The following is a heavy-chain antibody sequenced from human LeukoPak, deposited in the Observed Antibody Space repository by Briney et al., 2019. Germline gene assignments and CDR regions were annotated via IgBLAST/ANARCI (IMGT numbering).Heavy chain of an antibody. Sequence: GGSLRLSCAASGFSFSYAMHWVRQAPGRGLEWVAVVSSDGNGKYYVDSVKGRFTISRDNSRNTVYLQMNSLRPDDTAVYYCAKDGPSGIAAAATYSQIDYWGQGTLVTVSS. J-gene: IGHJ4*02. V-gene: IGHV3-30*18. CDR1: GFSFSYA. D-gene: IGHD6-13*01. CDR3: AKDGPSGIAAAATYSQIDY. CDR2: VSSDGNGK.